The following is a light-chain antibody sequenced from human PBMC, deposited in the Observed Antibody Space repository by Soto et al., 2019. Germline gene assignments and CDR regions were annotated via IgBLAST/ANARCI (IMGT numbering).Light chain of an antibody. V-gene: IGLV2-11*01. Sequence: QSALTQPRSVSGSPGQSVTISCTGTRSDVGGYNYVSWYQQHPGKAPKLMIYDVSKRPSGDPDRFSGSKSGNTASLAISGLQAEDEADYYCCSYAGSYTWVFGGGTKLTVL. CDR1: RSDVGGYNY. CDR2: DVS. J-gene: IGLJ3*02. CDR3: CSYAGSYTWV.